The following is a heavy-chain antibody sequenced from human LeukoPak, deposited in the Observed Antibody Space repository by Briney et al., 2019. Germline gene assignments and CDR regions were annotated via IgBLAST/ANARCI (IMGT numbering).Heavy chain of an antibody. CDR1: GFTFSSYE. CDR3: ARSPNYYDSSGYYRDAFDI. V-gene: IGHV3-48*03. Sequence: PGGSLRLSCAASGFTFSSYEMNWVRQAPGKGLEWVSYISSSGSTIYYADSVKGRFTISRDNAKNSLYLQMNSLRSEDTAVYYCARSPNYYDSSGYYRDAFDIWGQGTMVTVSS. CDR2: ISSSGSTI. D-gene: IGHD3-22*01. J-gene: IGHJ3*02.